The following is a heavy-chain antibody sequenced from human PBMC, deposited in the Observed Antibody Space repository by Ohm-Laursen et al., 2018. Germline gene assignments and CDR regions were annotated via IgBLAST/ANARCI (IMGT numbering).Heavy chain of an antibody. CDR3: ARHTRTNYYDSHFDY. CDR2: THYSGST. D-gene: IGHD3-22*01. Sequence: PPGTLSLTCTVSGGSISSFYWSWIRQPPGKGLEWIGYTHYSGSTKYNPSLKSRVTMSVDTSKNQLYLKLSSVTATDTAMYYCARHTRTNYYDSHFDYWGQGTLVTVSS. J-gene: IGHJ4*02. V-gene: IGHV4-59*01. CDR1: GGSISSFY.